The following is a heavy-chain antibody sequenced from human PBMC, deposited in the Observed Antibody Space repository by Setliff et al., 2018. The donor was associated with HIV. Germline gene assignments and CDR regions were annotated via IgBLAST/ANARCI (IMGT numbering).Heavy chain of an antibody. CDR3: ARDRHSSGLGSYGP. D-gene: IGHD3-10*01. V-gene: IGHV4-4*07. CDR1: GGSFSSYY. Sequence: LSLTCTISGGSFSSYYWSWIRQPAGRGLEWIGRIYNSGTTSYNPSLKSRVTMSIDTSKNQFSLKLTSVTAADTAVYYCARDRHSSGLGSYGPWGPGTLVTVSS. J-gene: IGHJ5*02. CDR2: IYNSGTT.